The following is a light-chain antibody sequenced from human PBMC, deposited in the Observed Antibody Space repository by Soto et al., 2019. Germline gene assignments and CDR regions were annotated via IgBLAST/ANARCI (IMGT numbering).Light chain of an antibody. CDR3: QQYNNWPPWT. CDR1: QSVSSN. Sequence: EIVMTQSPATLSVSPGERATLSCRASQSVSSNLAWYQQKPGQAPRLLIYGASTRATGIPARFSGSGSGTDLTLTISSLQSEDFAVHYCQQYNNWPPWTFGQGTKVEIK. V-gene: IGKV3-15*01. J-gene: IGKJ1*01. CDR2: GAS.